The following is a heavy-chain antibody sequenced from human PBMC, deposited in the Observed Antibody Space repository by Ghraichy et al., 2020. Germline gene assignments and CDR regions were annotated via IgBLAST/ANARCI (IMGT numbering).Heavy chain of an antibody. CDR1: GFTFRSYA. Sequence: GVLNISCAASGFTFRSYAMSWVRQAPGKGLEWVSAISGSGGSTYYADSVKGRFTISRDNSKNTLYLQVNSLRAEDTAVYYCAKELAYCGGECYSAYFDYWGQGTLVTVSS. D-gene: IGHD2-21*01. CDR3: AKELAYCGGECYSAYFDY. J-gene: IGHJ4*02. CDR2: ISGSGGST. V-gene: IGHV3-23*01.